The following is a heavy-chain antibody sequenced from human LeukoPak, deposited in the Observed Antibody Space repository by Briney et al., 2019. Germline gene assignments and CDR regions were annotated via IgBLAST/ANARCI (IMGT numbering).Heavy chain of an antibody. CDR3: ARDRGSPWVDAFDI. CDR2: IYYSGST. J-gene: IGHJ3*02. V-gene: IGHV4-61*08. CDR1: GGSISSGDYY. Sequence: PSETLSLTCTVSGGSISSGDYYWRWLRQPPGKGLEWIGYIYYSGSTKYNPSLKSRVTIVLDTSKNQFSLKLTSVTAADTAVYYCARDRGSPWVDAFDIWGRGTMVTVSS. D-gene: IGHD6-25*01.